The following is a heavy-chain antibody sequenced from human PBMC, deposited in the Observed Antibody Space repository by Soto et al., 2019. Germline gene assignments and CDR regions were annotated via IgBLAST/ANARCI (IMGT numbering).Heavy chain of an antibody. CDR1: GYTSTSYG. D-gene: IGHD5-12*01. CDR2: ISAYNGNT. V-gene: IGHV1-18*01. CDR3: ARDSPQRWLQFVY. J-gene: IGHJ4*02. Sequence: GASVKVSCKASGYTSTSYGISWLRQSPGQGLEWMGWISAYNGNTNYAQKLQGRVTMTTDTSTSTAYMELRSLRSDDTAVYYCARDSPQRWLQFVYWGQGTLVTVSS.